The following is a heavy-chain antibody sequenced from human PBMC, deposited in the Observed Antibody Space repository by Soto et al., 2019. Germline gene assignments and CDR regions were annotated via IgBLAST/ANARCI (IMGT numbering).Heavy chain of an antibody. CDR2: INPNSGGT. CDR3: ARERPDIGAATSSVDV. Sequence: ASVKVSCKASGYTFTGYYMHWVRQAPGQGLEWMGWINPNSGGTNYAQKYQGWVTMNRDTSISTAYMEMSRMRYDDTAVHYCARERPDIGAATSSVDVWGKGTTVTVSS. V-gene: IGHV1-2*04. D-gene: IGHD2-15*01. J-gene: IGHJ6*04. CDR1: GYTFTGYY.